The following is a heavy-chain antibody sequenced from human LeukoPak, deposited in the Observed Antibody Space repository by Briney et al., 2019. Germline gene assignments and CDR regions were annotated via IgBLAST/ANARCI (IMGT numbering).Heavy chain of an antibody. J-gene: IGHJ4*02. D-gene: IGHD5-12*01. CDR1: GYTFTGYY. V-gene: IGHV1-2*06. Sequence: ASVKVSCKASGYTFTGYYMHWVRQAPGQGLEWMGRINPNSGGTNYAQKSQGRVTMTRDTSISTAYMELSRLRSDDTAVYYCARVWYSGYDLSPSFYYFDYWGQGTLVTVSS. CDR3: ARVWYSGYDLSPSFYYFDY. CDR2: INPNSGGT.